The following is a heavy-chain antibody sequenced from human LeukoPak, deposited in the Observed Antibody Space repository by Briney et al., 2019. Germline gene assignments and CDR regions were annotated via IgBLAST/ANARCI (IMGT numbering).Heavy chain of an antibody. CDR2: INHSGST. D-gene: IGHD6-13*01. V-gene: IGHV4-34*01. CDR3: AAFRIAAAGTLGRLDY. Sequence: SETLSLTCAVYGGSFSGYYWSWIRQPPGEGLEWIGEINHSGSTNYNPSLKSRVTISVDTSKNQFSLKLSSVTAADTAAYYCAAFRIAAAGTLGRLDYWGQGTLVTVSS. CDR1: GGSFSGYY. J-gene: IGHJ4*02.